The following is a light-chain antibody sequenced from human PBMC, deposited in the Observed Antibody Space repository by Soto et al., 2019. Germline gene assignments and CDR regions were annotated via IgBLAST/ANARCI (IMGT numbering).Light chain of an antibody. Sequence: QSALTQPPSASGSPGQSVTISCTGTSSDVGYYNYVSWYQQHPGKVPRLMIYEVSKRPSGVPDRFSGSKSGNTASLTVSGLQAEDEADYYCSSYAGSNIVLFGGGTKLTVL. J-gene: IGLJ2*01. V-gene: IGLV2-8*01. CDR1: SSDVGYYNY. CDR2: EVS. CDR3: SSYAGSNIVL.